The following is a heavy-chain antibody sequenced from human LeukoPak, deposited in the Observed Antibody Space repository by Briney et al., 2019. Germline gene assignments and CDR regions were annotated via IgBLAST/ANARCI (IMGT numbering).Heavy chain of an antibody. D-gene: IGHD5-18*01. CDR1: GFTVSSNY. CDR3: ARVQLGAFDI. CDR2: IFSGGST. J-gene: IGHJ3*02. Sequence: GGSLRLSCAASGFTVSSNYMSWVRQAPGKGLEWVSVIFSGGSTYYADSVKGRFTTSRDNSKNTLYLQMNSLRAEDTAVYYCARVQLGAFDIWGQGTMVTVSS. V-gene: IGHV3-53*01.